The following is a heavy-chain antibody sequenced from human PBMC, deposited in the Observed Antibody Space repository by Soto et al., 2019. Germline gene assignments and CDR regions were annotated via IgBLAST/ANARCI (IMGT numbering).Heavy chain of an antibody. CDR3: ASSSGWWIMRAFDI. Sequence: ASVKVSCKASGYTFTSYGISWVRQAPGQGLEWMGWISAYNGNTNYAQKLQGRVTMTTDTSTSTAYMELRSLRSDDTAVYYCASSSGWWIMRAFDIWGQGTMVTVSS. D-gene: IGHD6-19*01. CDR2: ISAYNGNT. V-gene: IGHV1-18*01. J-gene: IGHJ3*02. CDR1: GYTFTSYG.